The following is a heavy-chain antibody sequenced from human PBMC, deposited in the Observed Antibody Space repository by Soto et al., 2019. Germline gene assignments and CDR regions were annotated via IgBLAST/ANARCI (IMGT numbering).Heavy chain of an antibody. D-gene: IGHD6-13*01. CDR1: EGTFNSYA. V-gene: IGHV1-69*01. CDR2: IIPYYNTL. J-gene: IGHJ4*02. CDR3: ACGASRWYPYFFDS. Sequence: QAQVVQSGAEVRKPGASVKLSCKASEGTFNSYAIAWVRQAPGQVLEWMGGIIPYYNTLNYAQKFQDRVTITADDSTNTVYMELSSLRSDDTAVYFCACGASRWYPYFFDSWAQGTLVTVSS.